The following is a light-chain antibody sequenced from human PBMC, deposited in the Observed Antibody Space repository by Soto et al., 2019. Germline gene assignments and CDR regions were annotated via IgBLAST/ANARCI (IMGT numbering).Light chain of an antibody. J-gene: IGKJ2*01. CDR1: QSVSSSY. V-gene: IGKV3-20*01. CDR3: QQYVRSPYT. CDR2: VAS. Sequence: EMALTQSPGTLSLSPGERATISCRARQSVSSSYLAWFQQKPGQAPRLLIYVASSRATGIPDRFTGSGSGTAFTLTISRLEPEDFAVYYCQQYVRSPYTFGQGTKLEIK.